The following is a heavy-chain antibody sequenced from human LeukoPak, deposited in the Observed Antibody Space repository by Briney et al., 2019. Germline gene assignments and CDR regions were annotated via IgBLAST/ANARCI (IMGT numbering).Heavy chain of an antibody. CDR3: ARVISDYVWGSYPDY. J-gene: IGHJ4*02. CDR2: IYYSGST. Sequence: SETLSLTCTVSGGSISSYYWSWIRQPPGKGLEWIGYIYYSGSTNYNPSLKSRVTISVDTSKNQFSLKPSSVTAADTAVYYCARVISDYVWGSYPDYWGQGTLVTVSS. V-gene: IGHV4-59*01. D-gene: IGHD3-16*02. CDR1: GGSISSYY.